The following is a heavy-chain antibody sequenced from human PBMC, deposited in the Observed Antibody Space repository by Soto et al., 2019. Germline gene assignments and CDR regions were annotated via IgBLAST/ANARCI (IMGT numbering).Heavy chain of an antibody. V-gene: IGHV5-51*01. Sequence: PGESLKISCKGSGYSFTSYWIGWVRQMPGKGLEWMGIIYPGDSDTRYSPSFQGQVTISADKSISTAYLQWSSLKASDTAMYYCASFWTSSYYYSGRAVGAQGTRVPFSS. CDR3: ASFWTSSYYYSGRAV. J-gene: IGHJ6*02. CDR2: IYPGDSDT. CDR1: GYSFTSYW. D-gene: IGHD3-3*01.